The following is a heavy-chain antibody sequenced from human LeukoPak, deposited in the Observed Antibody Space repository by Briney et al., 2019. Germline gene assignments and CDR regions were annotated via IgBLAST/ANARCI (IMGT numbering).Heavy chain of an antibody. D-gene: IGHD6-19*01. V-gene: IGHV3-30*01. CDR1: GFTFRTYS. CDR2: ISYTGSSE. CDR3: AREAFSSGWLLDN. Sequence: PGRSLKLSCAASGFTFRTYSMPWVRQVPGKALQWVSAISYTGSSENYADSVKGRFTISRDNSKNTLYLQMDSLRSEDSAVYYCAREAFSSGWLLDNWGQGTLVTVSS. J-gene: IGHJ4*02.